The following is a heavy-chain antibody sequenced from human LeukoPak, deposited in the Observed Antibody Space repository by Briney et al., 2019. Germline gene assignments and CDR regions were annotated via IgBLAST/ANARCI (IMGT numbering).Heavy chain of an antibody. Sequence: PSETLSLTCAVYGGSFSGYYWSWIRQPPGKGLEWIGEINHSGSTNYNPSLKSRVTISVDTSKNQFSLKLSSVTAADTAVYYCARGGHTAMVGGFDYWGQGTLVTVSS. CDR1: GGSFSGYY. D-gene: IGHD5-18*01. J-gene: IGHJ4*02. V-gene: IGHV4-34*01. CDR2: INHSGST. CDR3: ARGGHTAMVGGFDY.